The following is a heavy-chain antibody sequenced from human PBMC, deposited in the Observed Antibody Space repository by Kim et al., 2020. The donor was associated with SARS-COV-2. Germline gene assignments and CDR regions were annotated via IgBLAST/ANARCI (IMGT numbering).Heavy chain of an antibody. V-gene: IGHV3-73*01. J-gene: IGHJ4*02. CDR2: IRSKANSDAT. Sequence: GGSLRLSCAASGFILSDSFLHWVRQASGKGPEWVGRIRSKANSDATVYAASVKGRFIISRDDSQNKAYLQMNSLETEDTSVYYCSSTTEAPASNVYWGQGTLVTVSS. CDR3: SSTTEAPASNVY. D-gene: IGHD4-4*01. CDR1: GFILSDSF.